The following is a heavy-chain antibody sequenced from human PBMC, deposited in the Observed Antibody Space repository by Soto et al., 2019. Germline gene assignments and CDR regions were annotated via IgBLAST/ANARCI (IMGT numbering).Heavy chain of an antibody. J-gene: IGHJ6*02. CDR1: EFTVSSNY. CDR2: IDTAGRA. V-gene: IGHV3-53*01. CDR3: ARGATYYDFWSGHYTSYTYYGMDV. Sequence: VQLVASGGGLIQPGGSLRVSCAASEFTVSSNYMTWVRQAPGKGLEWVSVIDTAGRANYAESVKGRFTNSRDNSKNTLYLQMNSLRVEDTAVYYCARGATYYDFWSGHYTSYTYYGMDVWGQGTTVTVS. D-gene: IGHD3-3*01.